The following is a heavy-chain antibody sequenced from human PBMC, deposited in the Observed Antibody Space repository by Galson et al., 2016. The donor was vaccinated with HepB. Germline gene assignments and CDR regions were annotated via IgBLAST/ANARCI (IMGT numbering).Heavy chain of an antibody. D-gene: IGHD3-22*01. CDR1: GFTFSSYG. J-gene: IGHJ4*02. Sequence: SLRLSCAASGFTFSSYGMHWVRQAPGKGLEWVAVISYDGTNKYYGDSVKGRFTISRDNSKNTLYLQMNSLRAEDTAVYNCAKDDSNGYYYFDYWGEETLVTVSS. CDR2: ISYDGTNK. V-gene: IGHV3-30*18. CDR3: AKDDSNGYYYFDY.